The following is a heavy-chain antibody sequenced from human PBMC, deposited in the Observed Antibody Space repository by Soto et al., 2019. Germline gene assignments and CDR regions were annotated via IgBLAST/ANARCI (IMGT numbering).Heavy chain of an antibody. V-gene: IGHV3-30*03. J-gene: IGHJ4*02. CDR2: ISYDGSNK. CDR1: GFTFSSYG. Sequence: VQLVESGGGLVQPGGSLRLSCAASGFTFSSYGMHWVRQAPGKGLEWGAVISYDGSNKYYADSVKGRFTISRDNSKNTLYLQMNSLRAEVTAVYYCASTVPAAATPIFPIDYWGLGTLVTVSS. D-gene: IGHD2-2*01. CDR3: ASTVPAAATPIFPIDY.